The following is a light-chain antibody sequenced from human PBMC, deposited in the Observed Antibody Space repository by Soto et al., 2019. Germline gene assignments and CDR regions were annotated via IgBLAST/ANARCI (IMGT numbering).Light chain of an antibody. CDR1: RSDVGAYNF. CDR3: SSYTRSSTHV. J-gene: IGLJ1*01. CDR2: DVS. V-gene: IGLV2-14*03. Sequence: QSALTQPASVSGSPGQSITISCTGTRSDVGAYNFVSWYQQHPGKVPKLMIFDVSSRPSGVSDRFSGSKSGNTASLTISGLQAEDECDYYCSSYTRSSTHVFGSGTKVTVL.